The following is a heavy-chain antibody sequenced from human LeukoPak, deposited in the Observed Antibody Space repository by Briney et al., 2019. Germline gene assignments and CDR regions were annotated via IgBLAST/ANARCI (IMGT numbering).Heavy chain of an antibody. D-gene: IGHD6-19*01. V-gene: IGHV3-66*01. CDR3: ARDIAVAGRDRVY. J-gene: IGHJ4*02. Sequence: GGSLRLSCAASRFTFSDYSMSWIRQAPGKGLEWVSVIYSGGSTYYADSVKGRFTISRDNSKNTLYLQMNSLRAEDTAVYYCARDIAVAGRDRVYWGQGTLVTVSS. CDR1: RFTFSDYS. CDR2: IYSGGST.